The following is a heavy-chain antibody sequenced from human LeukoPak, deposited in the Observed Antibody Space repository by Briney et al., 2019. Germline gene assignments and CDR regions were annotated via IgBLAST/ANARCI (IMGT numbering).Heavy chain of an antibody. Sequence: SETLSLTCPVSGGSISSYYWSWIRQSAGKGLEWIGRISASGSTNYAPSLRSRVTMSVDTSTKQFSLKLPSVTAADTAVYYCATDISWFDPWGRGTLVTVSS. CDR3: ATDISWFDP. CDR2: ISASGST. CDR1: GGSISSYY. J-gene: IGHJ5*02. V-gene: IGHV4-4*07.